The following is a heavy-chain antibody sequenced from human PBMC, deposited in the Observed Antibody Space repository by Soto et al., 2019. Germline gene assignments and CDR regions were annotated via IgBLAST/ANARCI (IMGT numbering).Heavy chain of an antibody. CDR2: IYHSGSS. CDR3: AGSGYYHNSGMEV. D-gene: IGHD3-22*01. J-gene: IGHJ6*02. V-gene: IGHV4-59*08. Sequence: PSETLSLTCTVSGGSISSYYWSWIRQPRGKGLEWIGYIYHSGSSNYNPSLKSRVTILLDTSKNQLSLKLSSVTAADTAVYYCAGSGYYHNSGMEVWGQGTTVTVSS. CDR1: GGSISSYY.